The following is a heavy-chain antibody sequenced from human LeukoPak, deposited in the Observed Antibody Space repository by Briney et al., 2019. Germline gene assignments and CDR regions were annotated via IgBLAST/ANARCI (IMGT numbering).Heavy chain of an antibody. CDR3: ASPTTYCSGGSCAY. V-gene: IGHV3-30*03. Sequence: XVRQAPGKXXEXXAVISYDGSNKYYADSVKGRFTISRDNSKNTLYLQMNSLRAEDTAVYYCASPTTYCSGGSCAYWGQGTLVTASS. CDR2: ISYDGSNK. D-gene: IGHD2-15*01. J-gene: IGHJ4*02.